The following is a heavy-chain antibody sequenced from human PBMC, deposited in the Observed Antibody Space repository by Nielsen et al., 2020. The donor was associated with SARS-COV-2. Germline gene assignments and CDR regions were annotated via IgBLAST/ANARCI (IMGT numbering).Heavy chain of an antibody. CDR2: ISAYNGNT. V-gene: IGHV1-18*01. Sequence: ASLQISCKASGYTFTSYGISWVRQAPAQGVEWMGWISAYNGNTNYAQKLQGRVTMTTDTSTSTAYMELRSLRSDDTAVYYCARAGPYGSGSYYGYWGQGTLVTVSS. CDR1: GYTFTSYG. D-gene: IGHD3-10*01. J-gene: IGHJ4*02. CDR3: ARAGPYGSGSYYGY.